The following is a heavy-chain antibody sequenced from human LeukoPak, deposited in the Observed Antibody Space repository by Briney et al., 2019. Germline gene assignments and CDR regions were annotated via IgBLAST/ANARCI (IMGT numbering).Heavy chain of an antibody. CDR3: ARDYGGY. Sequence: PGGSLRLSCAASGFTFSSYWMSWVRQAPGKGLEWVVSIKEDGSEKYYVDSVEGRFTISRDNAKNSLSLQMNSLRVEDTAMYYCARDYGGYRGQGTLVTVSS. V-gene: IGHV3-7*03. J-gene: IGHJ4*02. D-gene: IGHD3-16*01. CDR1: GFTFSSYW. CDR2: IKEDGSEK.